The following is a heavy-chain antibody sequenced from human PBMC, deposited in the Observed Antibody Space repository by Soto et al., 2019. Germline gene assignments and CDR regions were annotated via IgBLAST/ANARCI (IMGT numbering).Heavy chain of an antibody. J-gene: IGHJ6*03. Sequence: GASVKVSCKASGYTFTSYYMHWVRQAPGQGLEWMGIINPSGGGTSYAQKFQGRVTMIRDTSTSTVYMELSSLRSEDTAVYYCARDGQQLAPSYYYMDVWGKGTTVTVSS. CDR3: ARDGQQLAPSYYYMDV. CDR2: INPSGGGT. V-gene: IGHV1-46*03. CDR1: GYTFTSYY. D-gene: IGHD6-13*01.